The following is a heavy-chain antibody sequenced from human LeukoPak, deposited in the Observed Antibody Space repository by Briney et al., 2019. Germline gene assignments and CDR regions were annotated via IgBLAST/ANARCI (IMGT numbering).Heavy chain of an antibody. Sequence: ASVKVSCKASGYTFTGYYMHWVRQAPGQGLEWMGRINPNSGGTNYAQKFQGRVTMTRDTSISTAYMELSRLRSDDTAVYYCAREGRLRSTSSYGMDVWGQGTRVTVSS. J-gene: IGHJ6*02. D-gene: IGHD2-2*01. CDR2: INPNSGGT. CDR3: AREGRLRSTSSYGMDV. V-gene: IGHV1-2*06. CDR1: GYTFTGYY.